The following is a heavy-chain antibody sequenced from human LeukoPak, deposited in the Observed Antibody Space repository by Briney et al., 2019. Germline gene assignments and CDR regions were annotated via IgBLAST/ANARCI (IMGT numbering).Heavy chain of an antibody. D-gene: IGHD3-16*02. CDR2: MNPNSGNT. J-gene: IGHJ4*02. V-gene: IGHV1-8*03. CDR1: GYTFTSYD. CDR3: ARLGELSSDDY. Sequence: GASVKVSCKASGYTFTSYDINWVRQATGQGPEWMGWMNPNSGNTGYAQKFLGRVSITRNTSISTAYMELSSLVSEDTAVYYCARLGELSSDDYWGQGTLVTVSS.